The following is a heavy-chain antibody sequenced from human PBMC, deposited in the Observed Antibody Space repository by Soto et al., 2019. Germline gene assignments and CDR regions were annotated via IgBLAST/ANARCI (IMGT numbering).Heavy chain of an antibody. CDR3: AKDSSGSGTRGYFDY. D-gene: IGHD3-22*01. CDR2: IKEDGSAK. V-gene: IGHV3-7*01. J-gene: IGHJ4*02. Sequence: GGSLRLSCAASGFTFSNSWMNWVRQAPGKGLEWVANIKEDGSAKYYLDSVKGRFTGSRDNVKNSLYLQMNSLRAEDTAVYYCAKDSSGSGTRGYFDYWGQGTLVTVSS. CDR1: GFTFSNSW.